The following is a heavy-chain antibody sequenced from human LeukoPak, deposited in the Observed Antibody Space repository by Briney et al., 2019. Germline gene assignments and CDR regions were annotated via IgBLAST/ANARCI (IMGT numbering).Heavy chain of an antibody. CDR2: ISGSGGST. CDR3: AKGHGVYIREFDY. D-gene: IGHD5/OR15-5a*01. Sequence: PGGSLRLSCAASGFTFSSYAMSWVRQAPGKGLEWVSGISGSGGSTFYADSVKGRFTISRDNSKNTLYLQMNRLRAEDTAVYYCAKGHGVYIREFDYWGQGTLVTVSS. CDR1: GFTFSSYA. J-gene: IGHJ4*02. V-gene: IGHV3-23*01.